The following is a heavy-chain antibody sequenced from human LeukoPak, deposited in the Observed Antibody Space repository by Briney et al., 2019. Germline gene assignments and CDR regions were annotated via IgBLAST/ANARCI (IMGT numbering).Heavy chain of an antibody. V-gene: IGHV3-74*01. CDR1: GFTFSRYW. Sequence: GGSLRLSCAASGFTFSRYWMHWVRQAPGKELVWVSRINGDGSTTSYADSVKGGFTISRDNAKNTLYLQMNSLRAEDTGVYYYATGNYDDSRGYYTFGHGGQGTLVTVSS. CDR3: ATGNYDDSRGYYTFGH. D-gene: IGHD3-22*01. J-gene: IGHJ1*01. CDR2: INGDGSTT.